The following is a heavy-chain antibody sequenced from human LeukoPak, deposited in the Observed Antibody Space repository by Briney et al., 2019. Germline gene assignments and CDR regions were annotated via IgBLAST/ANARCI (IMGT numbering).Heavy chain of an antibody. Sequence: SETLSLTCTVSGGSISSSSYYWGWIRQPPGKGLEWIGSIYYSGSTYYNPSLKSRVTISVDTSKNQFSLKLSSVTAADTAVYYCAREGAPYFDYWGQGTLVTVSS. D-gene: IGHD1-26*01. V-gene: IGHV4-39*07. J-gene: IGHJ4*02. CDR3: AREGAPYFDY. CDR1: GGSISSSSYY. CDR2: IYYSGST.